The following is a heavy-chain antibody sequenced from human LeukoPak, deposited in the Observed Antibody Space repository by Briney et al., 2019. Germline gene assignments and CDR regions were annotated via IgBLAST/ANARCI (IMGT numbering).Heavy chain of an antibody. CDR2: IRYDGSKK. CDR1: GFTFSSYG. J-gene: IGHJ4*02. CDR3: AKDRSGSYSFDY. V-gene: IGHV3-30*02. Sequence: GGSLRLSCAASGFTFSSYGMDWVRQAPGKGLEWVAFIRYDGSKKYYADSVKGRFTLSRDNLKDTLYLQMNNPRAEDTAVYYCAKDRSGSYSFDYWGQGTLVTVSS. D-gene: IGHD1-26*01.